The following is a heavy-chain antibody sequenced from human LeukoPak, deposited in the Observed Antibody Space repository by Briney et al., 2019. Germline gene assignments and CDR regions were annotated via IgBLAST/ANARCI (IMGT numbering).Heavy chain of an antibody. J-gene: IGHJ4*02. CDR1: GFTFSSYA. CDR3: AGDLPGIAAAGLVFDY. CDR2: ISGSGADT. V-gene: IGHV3-23*01. D-gene: IGHD6-13*01. Sequence: GGSLRLSCAGSGFTFSSYAMSWVRQAPGKGLEWVSAISGSGADTYYADSAKGRFTISRDNAKNSLYLQMNSLRAEDTAVYYCAGDLPGIAAAGLVFDYWGQGTLVTVSS.